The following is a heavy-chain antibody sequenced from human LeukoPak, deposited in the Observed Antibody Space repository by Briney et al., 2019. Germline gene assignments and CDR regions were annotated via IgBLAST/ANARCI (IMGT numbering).Heavy chain of an antibody. J-gene: IGHJ4*02. V-gene: IGHV1-2*02. CDR3: AKVSKLGCSGSTCYSAFDY. CDR2: INPKSGGT. D-gene: IGHD2-2*01. CDR1: GYTFTDYY. Sequence: ASVKVSCKASGYTFTDYYIHWMWQASGQGLEWMGWINPKSGGTDYAQKFQGRVTMTKDTSISTVYMELRGLGPEDTALYYCAKVSKLGCSGSTCYSAFDYWGQGTLVTVSS.